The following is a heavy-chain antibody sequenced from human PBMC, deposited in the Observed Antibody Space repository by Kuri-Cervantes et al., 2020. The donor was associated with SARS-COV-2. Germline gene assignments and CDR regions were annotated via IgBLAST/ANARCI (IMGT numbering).Heavy chain of an antibody. Sequence: ASVKVSCKASGYTFTSYDISWVRQAPGQGLEWMGWIIPILGSANYAQKFQGRVTMTTDTSTSTAYMELRRLRPDDTAVYYCARGEGSGGSCYSFDYWGQGTLVTVSS. V-gene: IGHV1-18*01. CDR3: ARGEGSGGSCYSFDY. J-gene: IGHJ4*02. CDR2: IIPILGSA. D-gene: IGHD2-15*01. CDR1: GYTFTSYD.